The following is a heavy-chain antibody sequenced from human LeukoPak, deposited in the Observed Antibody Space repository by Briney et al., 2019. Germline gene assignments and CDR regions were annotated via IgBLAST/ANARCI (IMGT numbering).Heavy chain of an antibody. J-gene: IGHJ4*02. CDR3: ARGITGTTWFDY. V-gene: IGHV3-66*02. D-gene: IGHD1-7*01. CDR1: GFTVSSNY. Sequence: GGSLRLSCAASGFTVSSNYMSWVRQAPGKGLEWVSVIYSGGSTYYADSVKGRFTISRDNSKNTLYLQMNSLRAEDTAVYYCARGITGTTWFDYWGQGTLVTVSS. CDR2: IYSGGST.